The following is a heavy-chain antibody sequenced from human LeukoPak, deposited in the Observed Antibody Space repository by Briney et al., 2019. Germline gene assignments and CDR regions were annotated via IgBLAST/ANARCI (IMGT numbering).Heavy chain of an antibody. CDR2: ISYSGST. D-gene: IGHD4-23*01. CDR1: GGCISSYY. CDR3: ARTRAYGGRPDY. Sequence: SETLSLTCTVSGGCISSYYWSWIRQPPGKGLEWIGYISYSGSTNYNPSLKSRATISVDTSKNQFSLKLTSVTAADTAVYYCARTRAYGGRPDYWGQGTLVTVSS. V-gene: IGHV4-59*01. J-gene: IGHJ4*02.